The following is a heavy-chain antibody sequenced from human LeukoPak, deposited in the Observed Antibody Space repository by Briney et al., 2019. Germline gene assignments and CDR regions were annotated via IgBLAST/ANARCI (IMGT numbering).Heavy chain of an antibody. V-gene: IGHV1-69*02. CDR2: IIPRVDIT. J-gene: IGHJ4*02. Sequence: SVKVSCKASAGTFGSDIINWVRQAPGQGLEWMGRIIPRVDITNYAQKFQDRVTITADRSTSTVYMELSTLRSDDTAVYYCATARMHDYWAREPRSPSPQ. D-gene: IGHD5-24*01. CDR3: ATARMHDY. CDR1: AGTFGSDI.